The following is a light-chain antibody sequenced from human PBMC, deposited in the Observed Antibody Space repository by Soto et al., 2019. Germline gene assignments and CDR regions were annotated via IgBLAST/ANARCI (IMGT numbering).Light chain of an antibody. CDR3: QQYASYPWT. Sequence: DIQLTQTPSTLSASIGDRVTITCRASQSLSGWLAWYQQTPGKAPKLLISDAFRLESGVPSRFRGSGYGTEFSLTIASLQPGDSATFDCQQYASYPWTFGRGTKV. V-gene: IGKV1-5*01. J-gene: IGKJ1*01. CDR2: DAF. CDR1: QSLSGW.